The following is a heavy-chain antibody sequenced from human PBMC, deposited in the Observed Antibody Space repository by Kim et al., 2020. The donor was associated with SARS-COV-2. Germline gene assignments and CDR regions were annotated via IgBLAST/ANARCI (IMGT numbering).Heavy chain of an antibody. D-gene: IGHD6-25*01. V-gene: IGHV4-59*01. J-gene: IGHJ6*02. CDR1: GGSISSYY. CDR3: ARVGKSGSVYYYYGMDV. Sequence: SETLSLTCTVSGGSISSYYWSWIRQPPGKGLEWIGYIYYSGSTNYNPSLKSRVTISVDTSKNQFSLKLSSVTAADTAVYYCARVGKSGSVYYYYGMDVWGQGTRSPSP. CDR2: IYYSGST.